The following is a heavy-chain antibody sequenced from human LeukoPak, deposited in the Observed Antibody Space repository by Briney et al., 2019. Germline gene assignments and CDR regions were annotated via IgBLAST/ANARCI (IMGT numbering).Heavy chain of an antibody. Sequence: SETLSLTCTVSGGSISGSGYYWGWIRQPPGKGLELIGRIYYSENTYYNPSLKSRVTISIDTSKNQFSLKLSSVTAADTAVYYCARQVWSGYSFDPWGQGALVTVSS. D-gene: IGHD3-3*01. CDR2: IYYSENT. CDR1: GGSISGSGYY. CDR3: ARQVWSGYSFDP. J-gene: IGHJ5*02. V-gene: IGHV4-39*07.